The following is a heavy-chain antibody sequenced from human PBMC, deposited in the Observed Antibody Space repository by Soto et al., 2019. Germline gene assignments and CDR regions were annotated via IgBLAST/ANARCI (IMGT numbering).Heavy chain of an antibody. Sequence: EVQLLESGGGLVQPGGSLRLSCAASGFTFSSYAMSWVRQAPGKGLEWVSAISGSGGSIYYADSVKGRFTISRDNSKNTLYLQMNSLRAEDTAVYYCAKGSGSSSGLPYDYWGQGTLVTVSS. D-gene: IGHD6-6*01. CDR1: GFTFSSYA. CDR3: AKGSGSSSGLPYDY. CDR2: ISGSGGSI. V-gene: IGHV3-23*01. J-gene: IGHJ4*02.